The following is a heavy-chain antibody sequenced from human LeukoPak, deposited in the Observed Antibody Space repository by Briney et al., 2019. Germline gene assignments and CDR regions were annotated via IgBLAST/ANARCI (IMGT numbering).Heavy chain of an antibody. Sequence: GGSLRLSCAASGFTFSSYAMSWVRQAPGKGLEWVSAISGSGGSTYYADSVKGRFTISRDNSKNTLYLQMNSLRAEDTAVYYCTRGRGSYANYFDYWGQGTLVTVSS. CDR2: ISGSGGST. V-gene: IGHV3-23*01. D-gene: IGHD1-26*01. J-gene: IGHJ4*02. CDR1: GFTFSSYA. CDR3: TRGRGSYANYFDY.